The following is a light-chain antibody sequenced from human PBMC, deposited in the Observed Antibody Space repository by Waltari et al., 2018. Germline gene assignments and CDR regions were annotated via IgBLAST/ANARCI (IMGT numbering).Light chain of an antibody. V-gene: IGKV1-5*03. CDR1: QSINSW. Sequence: DIQMTHSPSTLSASVGDRVSITCRASQSINSWLAWYPQKPGRAPKLLIYEASSLESGVPARFSGSGSGTEFTLIISSLQPDDFATYYCQQYYSYYTFGQGTKLEIK. CDR2: EAS. J-gene: IGKJ2*01. CDR3: QQYYSYYT.